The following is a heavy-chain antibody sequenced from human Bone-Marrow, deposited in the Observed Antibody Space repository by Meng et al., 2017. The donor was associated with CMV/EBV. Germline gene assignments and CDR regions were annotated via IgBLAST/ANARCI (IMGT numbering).Heavy chain of an antibody. CDR3: ATIAVVVTTNL. V-gene: IGHV3-74*01. J-gene: IGHJ5*02. CDR1: GFTFDDYA. D-gene: IGHD3-22*01. Sequence: GGSLRLSCAASGFTFDDYAMHWVRQAPGKGLVWVSRINSDGSSTSYADSVKGRFTISRDNAKNTLYPQMNSLRAEDTAVYYCATIAVVVTTNLWGQGTLVTVSS. CDR2: INSDGSST.